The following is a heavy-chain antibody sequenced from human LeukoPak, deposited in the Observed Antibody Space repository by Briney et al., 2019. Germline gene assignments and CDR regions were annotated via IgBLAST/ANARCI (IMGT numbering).Heavy chain of an antibody. J-gene: IGHJ4*02. D-gene: IGHD3-10*01. V-gene: IGHV3-23*01. CDR2: ISGSGGST. CDR1: GFTFSSYA. Sequence: QPGGSLRLSCAASGFTFSSYAMSWVRQAPGKGLEWVSAISGSGGSTYYADSVKGRFTISRDSSKNTLYLQMNSLRAEDTAVYYCAKAYGSGSYPHNFDYWGQGTLVTVSS. CDR3: AKAYGSGSYPHNFDY.